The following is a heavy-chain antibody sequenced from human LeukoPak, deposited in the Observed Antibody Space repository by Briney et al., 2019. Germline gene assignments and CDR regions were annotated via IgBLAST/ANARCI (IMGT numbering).Heavy chain of an antibody. D-gene: IGHD3-22*01. Sequence: ASVKVSCKASGYTFTSYGISWVRQPPGQGLERVGWISAYNGNTNYAQKLQGRGTITTDTSTTTAYLELKIKRSEAPAVYCCARDLPLITGYFQHWGQGTLVTVSS. J-gene: IGHJ1*01. CDR2: ISAYNGNT. CDR3: ARDLPLITGYFQH. V-gene: IGHV1-18*01. CDR1: GYTFTSYG.